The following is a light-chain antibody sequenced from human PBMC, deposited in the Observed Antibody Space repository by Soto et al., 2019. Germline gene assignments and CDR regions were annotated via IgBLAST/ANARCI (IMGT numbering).Light chain of an antibody. CDR2: EVV. V-gene: IGLV2-8*01. CDR3: KSYAGSNTYV. J-gene: IGLJ1*01. CDR1: KNDIGVYDF. Sequence: QSALTQPLSASGSPGQSVTISCTGTKNDIGVYDFVSWYQHHPGKAPRLIIYEVVQRPSGVPDRFSGSKSGNTASLTVSGLQAADDADYFCKSYAGSNTYVFGSGTKVTVL.